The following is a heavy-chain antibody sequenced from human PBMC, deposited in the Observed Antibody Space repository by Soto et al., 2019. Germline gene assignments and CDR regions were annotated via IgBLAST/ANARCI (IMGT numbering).Heavy chain of an antibody. D-gene: IGHD2-15*01. J-gene: IGHJ5*02. Sequence: GGSLRLSCAASGFEFNIYGMHWVRQAPGKGLEWVAEIWYDGSNKYHADSVQGRFTISRDNSKDILYLQMNSLRAEDTALYYCARDRRSDRGNWFGPWGQDIPVTVSS. V-gene: IGHV3-33*01. CDR2: IWYDGSNK. CDR1: GFEFNIYG. CDR3: ARDRRSDRGNWFGP.